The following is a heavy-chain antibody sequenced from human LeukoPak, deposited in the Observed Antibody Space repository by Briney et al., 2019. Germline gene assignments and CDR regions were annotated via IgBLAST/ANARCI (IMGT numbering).Heavy chain of an antibody. J-gene: IGHJ6*02. CDR3: AKAQEVTSWDYSYYGMDV. V-gene: IGHV3-23*01. CDR1: GFTFSSYA. Sequence: SGGSLRLSCAASGFTFSSYAMSWVRQAPGKGLEWVSSISGSGGSTFYADSVKGRFTISRDHSKNTLYLQMNSLSGGDTAVYYCAKAQEVTSWDYSYYGMDVWGQGTTVTVSS. D-gene: IGHD2-2*01. CDR2: ISGSGGST.